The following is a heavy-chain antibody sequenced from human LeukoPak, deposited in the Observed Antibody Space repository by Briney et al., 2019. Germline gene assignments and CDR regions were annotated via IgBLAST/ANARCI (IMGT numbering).Heavy chain of an antibody. CDR3: ARDVVVVPAALHYGMDV. J-gene: IGHJ6*02. Sequence: KSSETLSLTCAVYGGSFSDYFWGWIRQPPGKGLEWIGEINHSGRTYYNPSLKSRVTISVDTSKNQFSLNLSSVTAADTAVYYCARDVVVVPAALHYGMDVWGQGTTVTVSS. CDR1: GGSFSDYF. V-gene: IGHV4-34*01. CDR2: INHSGRT. D-gene: IGHD2-2*01.